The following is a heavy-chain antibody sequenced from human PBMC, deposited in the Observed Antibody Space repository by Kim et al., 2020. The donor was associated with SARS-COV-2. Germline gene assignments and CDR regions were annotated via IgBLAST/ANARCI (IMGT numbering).Heavy chain of an antibody. CDR3: ARGKQQLGPCFDY. Sequence: SETLSLTCTVSGGSISSYYWSWIRQPPGKGLEWIGYIYYSGSTNYNPSLKSRVTISVDTSKNQFSLKLSSVTAADTAVYYCARGKQQLGPCFDYWGQGTLVTVSS. J-gene: IGHJ4*02. D-gene: IGHD6-13*01. V-gene: IGHV4-59*08. CDR1: GGSISSYY. CDR2: IYYSGST.